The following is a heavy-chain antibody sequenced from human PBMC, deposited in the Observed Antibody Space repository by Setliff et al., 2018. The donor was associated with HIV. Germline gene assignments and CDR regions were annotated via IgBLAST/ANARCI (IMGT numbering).Heavy chain of an antibody. CDR2: IYYSGST. CDR1: DGSISTGSYY. J-gene: IGHJ3*02. CDR3: ARDRPSSSWYFNAFDI. D-gene: IGHD6-13*01. Sequence: SETLSLTCTVADGSISTGSYYWSWVRQPAGRGLEWIGYIYYSGSTNYNPSLKSRVTISVDTSKDQFSLKLTSVTAADTAVYYCARDRPSSSWYFNAFDIWGQGTMVTVSS. V-gene: IGHV4-61*10.